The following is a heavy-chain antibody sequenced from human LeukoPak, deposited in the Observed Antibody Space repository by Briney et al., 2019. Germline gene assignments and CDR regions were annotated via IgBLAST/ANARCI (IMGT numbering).Heavy chain of an antibody. J-gene: IGHJ4*02. CDR1: GYTFTSYG. V-gene: IGHV1-18*01. CDR3: ARVRLRCFDWLLSPTCFDY. Sequence: GASVKVSCRASGYTFTSYGISWVRQAPGQGLEWMGWISAYNGNTNYAQKLQGRVTMTTDTSTSTAYMKLRSLRSDDTAVYYCARVRLRCFDWLLSPTCFDYWGQGTLVTVSS. D-gene: IGHD3-9*01. CDR2: ISAYNGNT.